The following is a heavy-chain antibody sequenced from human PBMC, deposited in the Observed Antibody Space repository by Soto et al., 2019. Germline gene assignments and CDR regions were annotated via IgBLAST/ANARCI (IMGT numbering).Heavy chain of an antibody. CDR1: GYTFTSYY. CDR3: ARGSSSSQLYYYYGMXV. Sequence: GASVKVSCKASGYTFTSYYMHWVRQAPGQGLEWMGIINPSGGSTSYAQKFQGRVTMTRDTSTSTVYMELSSLRSEDTAVYYCARGSSSSQLYYYYGMXVWSQGTTVTVSS. D-gene: IGHD6-6*01. V-gene: IGHV1-46*01. CDR2: INPSGGST. J-gene: IGHJ6*02.